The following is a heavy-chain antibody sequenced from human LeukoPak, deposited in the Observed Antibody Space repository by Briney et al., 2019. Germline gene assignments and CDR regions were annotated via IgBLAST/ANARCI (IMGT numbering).Heavy chain of an antibody. Sequence: GGSLRLSCAASGFTFSSYAMSWVRQAPGKGLEWVSAISGSGGGTYYADSVKGRFTISRDNSKNTLYLQMNSLRAEDTAVYYCAKLPRGDLTIFGVVIPNWFDPWGQGTLVTVSS. V-gene: IGHV3-23*01. CDR3: AKLPRGDLTIFGVVIPNWFDP. CDR2: ISGSGGGT. J-gene: IGHJ5*02. CDR1: GFTFSSYA. D-gene: IGHD3-3*01.